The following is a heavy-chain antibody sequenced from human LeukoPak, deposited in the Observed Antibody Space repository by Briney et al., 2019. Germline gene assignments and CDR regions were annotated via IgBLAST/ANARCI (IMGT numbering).Heavy chain of an antibody. J-gene: IGHJ4*02. Sequence: GESLKISCKGFGYSFTTYWIGWVRQMPGKGLEWMGIIYVDDSDTRYSPSFQGQVTFSADKSINTAYLQWSSLKASDIAMYYCARQAVAGTLDYWGPGTPVTVSS. CDR1: GYSFTTYW. CDR2: IYVDDSDT. D-gene: IGHD6-19*01. V-gene: IGHV5-51*01. CDR3: ARQAVAGTLDY.